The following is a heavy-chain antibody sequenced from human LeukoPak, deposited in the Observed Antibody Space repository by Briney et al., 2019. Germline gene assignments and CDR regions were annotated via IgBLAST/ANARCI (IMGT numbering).Heavy chain of an antibody. D-gene: IGHD4-11*01. V-gene: IGHV3-53*01. Sequence: GGSLRLSCAASGFTVSTNYMSWVRQTPGKGLEWVSVIYSGGSTYYADSVKGRFAISRDNSKNTLYLQMNSLRAEDTAVYYCASRATVTTDRFWFDPWGQGTLVTVSS. CDR1: GFTVSTNY. CDR2: IYSGGST. J-gene: IGHJ5*02. CDR3: ASRATVTTDRFWFDP.